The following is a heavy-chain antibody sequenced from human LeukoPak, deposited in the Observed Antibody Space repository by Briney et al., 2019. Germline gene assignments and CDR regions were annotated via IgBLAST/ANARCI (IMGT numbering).Heavy chain of an antibody. J-gene: IGHJ6*02. CDR3: ARDREYSSSHYYYGMDV. CDR2: ISAYNGNT. CDR1: GYTFTSYG. Sequence: AAVTVSFKASGYTFTSYGISWVRQAPGQGVEWMGWISAYNGNTNYAQKLQGRVTMTTDTSTSTAYMELRSLRSDDTAVYYCARDREYSSSHYYYGMDVWGQGTTVTVSS. V-gene: IGHV1-18*01. D-gene: IGHD6-6*01.